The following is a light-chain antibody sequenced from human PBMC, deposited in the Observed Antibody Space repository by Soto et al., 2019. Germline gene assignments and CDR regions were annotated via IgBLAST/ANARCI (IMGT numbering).Light chain of an antibody. V-gene: IGKV1-5*03. J-gene: IGKJ1*01. CDR2: KAS. CDR3: QHDNSYSEA. Sequence: DIQMTQSPSTLSGSVGDRVTITCRASQTISSWLAWYQQKPGKAPKLLIYKASTLTSGVPSRFSGCGSGTEFTLTISSVEPDDFATYYCQHDNSYSEAFGQGTKVELK. CDR1: QTISSW.